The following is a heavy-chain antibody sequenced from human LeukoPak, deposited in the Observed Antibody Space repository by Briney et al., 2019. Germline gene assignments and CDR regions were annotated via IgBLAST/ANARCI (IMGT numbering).Heavy chain of an antibody. CDR1: GYTFTSYY. D-gene: IGHD1-26*01. V-gene: IGHV1-46*01. CDR3: ARDIGTDAFDI. J-gene: IGHJ3*02. Sequence: ASVKVSCKASGYTFTSYYIHWVQQAPGQGLEWMGIVNPSAGSATYAQKFQGRVTMTRDTSTTTVYMELSSLRSEDTAVYYCARDIGTDAFDIWGQGTMVTVSS. CDR2: VNPSAGSA.